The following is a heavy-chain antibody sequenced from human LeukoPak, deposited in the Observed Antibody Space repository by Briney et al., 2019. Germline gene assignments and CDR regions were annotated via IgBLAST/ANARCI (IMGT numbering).Heavy chain of an antibody. D-gene: IGHD1-20*01. CDR3: ARDNWQADWFDP. CDR2: INPNSGGT. CDR1: GYTFTGYY. Sequence: GASVRVFCKVSGYTFTGYYMHWVRQARGKGREGMGWINPNSGGTNYAQKFQGRVTMTRDMSISTAYMELRRLRSHDTAVYYCARDNWQADWFDPWGQGTLVTVSS. V-gene: IGHV1-2*02. J-gene: IGHJ5*02.